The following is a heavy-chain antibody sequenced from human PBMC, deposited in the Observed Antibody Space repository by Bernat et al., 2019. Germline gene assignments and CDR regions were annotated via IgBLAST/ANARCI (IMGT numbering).Heavy chain of an antibody. CDR3: ASGSGYTKYYFDY. Sequence: QVQLVESGGGLVKPGGSLRLSCAASGFTFSDYYMSWIRQAPGKGLEWVSYIRTSSSFTNYADSVKGRFTISRDNANKSLYLQMTSLRDEDTAVYYCASGSGYTKYYFDYWGQGTLVTVSS. CDR2: IRTSSSFT. V-gene: IGHV3-11*06. J-gene: IGHJ4*02. CDR1: GFTFSDYY. D-gene: IGHD3-3*01.